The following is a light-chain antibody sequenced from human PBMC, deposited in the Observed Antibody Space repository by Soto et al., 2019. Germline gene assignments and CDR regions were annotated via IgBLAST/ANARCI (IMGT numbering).Light chain of an antibody. CDR1: QTVSANY. CDR2: GAS. CDR3: QQYGSSPWT. J-gene: IGKJ1*01. V-gene: IGKV3-20*01. Sequence: ELVLTQSPGTLSLTPGERATLSCRASQTVSANYLAWYQQKAGQAPRLLIYGASNRATGIPDRFSGSGSGTDFTLTISRLEPEDFAVYYCQQYGSSPWTFGQGTKVDIK.